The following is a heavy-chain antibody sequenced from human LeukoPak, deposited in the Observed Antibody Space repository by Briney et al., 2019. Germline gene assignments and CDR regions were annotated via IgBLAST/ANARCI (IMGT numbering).Heavy chain of an antibody. V-gene: IGHV3-13*01. CDR1: GFPFSSFD. J-gene: IGHJ6*03. CDR3: ASGPPRGKYYYMDV. D-gene: IGHD1-1*01. Sequence: GGSLRLSCAASGFPFSSFDVHWVRQPTGRGLEWVSTIGTASDTYYPGSVEGRFTRSRDNAKNSLYLQMKSLTAGDTAVCDCASGPPRGKYYYMDVWGKGTTVTVSS. CDR2: IGTASDT.